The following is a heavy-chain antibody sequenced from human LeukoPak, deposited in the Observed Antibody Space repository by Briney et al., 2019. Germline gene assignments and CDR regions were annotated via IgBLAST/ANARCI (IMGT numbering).Heavy chain of an antibody. CDR2: FSGSGRSR. J-gene: IGHJ4*02. D-gene: IGHD3-9*01. V-gene: IGHV3-23*01. CDR1: GFTFCSYG. Sequence: GGSLRLSCAASGFTFCSYGMSWVGQAPGQGLEWVSAFSGSGRSRYHADSVKGRFTIARDNAKNTLYLQMNSLRAEDTAVYYCAKDRTWNDIFTGYYIYDCDYWGQGTLVTVSS. CDR3: AKDRTWNDIFTGYYIYDCDY.